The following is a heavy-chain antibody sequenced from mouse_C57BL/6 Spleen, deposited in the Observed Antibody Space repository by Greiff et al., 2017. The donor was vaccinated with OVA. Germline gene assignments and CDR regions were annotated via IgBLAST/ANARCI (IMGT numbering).Heavy chain of an antibody. J-gene: IGHJ3*01. CDR3: AREPDGYVSY. D-gene: IGHD2-2*01. Sequence: VQLQQPGAELVRPGSSVKLSCKASGYTFTSYWMHWVKQRPIQGLEWIGNIDPSDSETHYNQKFKDKATLTVDKSSSTAYMQLSSLTSEDSAVYYGAREPDGYVSYWGQGTLVTVSA. CDR2: IDPSDSET. CDR1: GYTFTSYW. V-gene: IGHV1-52*01.